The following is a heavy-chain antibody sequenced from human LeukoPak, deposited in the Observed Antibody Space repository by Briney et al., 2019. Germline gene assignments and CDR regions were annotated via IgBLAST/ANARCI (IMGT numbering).Heavy chain of an antibody. CDR1: GYTFTSYG. V-gene: IGHV1-18*01. J-gene: IGHJ5*02. CDR2: ISAYNGNT. D-gene: IGHD1-20*01. CDR3: ARDSRYNWEEWWENWFDP. Sequence: ASVKVSSKASGYTFTSYGISWVRQAPGQGLEWMGWISAYNGNTNYAQKLQGRVTMTTDTSTSTAYMELRSLRSDDTAVYYCARDSRYNWEEWWENWFDPWGQGTLVTVSS.